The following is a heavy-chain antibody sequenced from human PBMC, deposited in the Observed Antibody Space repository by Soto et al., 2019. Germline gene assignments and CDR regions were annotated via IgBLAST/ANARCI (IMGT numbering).Heavy chain of an antibody. CDR3: ARVLTYYYDSSGYYLFDY. J-gene: IGHJ4*02. CDR1: GCTFTSYG. CDR2: SSAYNGNT. D-gene: IGHD3-22*01. V-gene: IGHV1-18*04. Sequence: ASVKVSCKASGCTFTSYGISWVRQAPGQGLEWMGWSSAYNGNTNYAQKLQGRVTMTTDTSTSTAYMELRSLRSDDTAVYYCARVLTYYYDSSGYYLFDYWGQGTLVTVSS.